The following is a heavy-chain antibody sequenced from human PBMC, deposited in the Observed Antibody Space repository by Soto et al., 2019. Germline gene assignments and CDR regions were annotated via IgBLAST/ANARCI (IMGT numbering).Heavy chain of an antibody. J-gene: IGHJ4*02. D-gene: IGHD6-19*01. V-gene: IGHV1-18*01. CDR1: GYTFTSYG. CDR3: ARDGGSIAVAGTLPH. CDR2: ISAYNGNT. Sequence: ASVKVSCKAFGYTFTSYGIGWVRQAPGQGLEWMGWISAYNGNTSYAQKLQGRVTMTTDTSTSTAYMELRSLRSDDTAVYYCARDGGSIAVAGTLPHWGQGTLVTVSS.